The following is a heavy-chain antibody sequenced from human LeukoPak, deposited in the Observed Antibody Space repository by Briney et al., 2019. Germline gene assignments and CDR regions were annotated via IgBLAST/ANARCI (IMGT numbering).Heavy chain of an antibody. Sequence: GGSLRLSCAASGFTFSSYSMNWVRQAPGKGLEWVSSISSSSSYIYYADSVKGRFTISRDNAKNSLYLQMNSLRAEDTAVYYCARDPRPYYDCWSGYPRYGMDGWGQGTTVTVSS. J-gene: IGHJ6*02. V-gene: IGHV3-21*01. CDR3: ARDPRPYYDCWSGYPRYGMDG. D-gene: IGHD3-3*01. CDR2: ISSSSSYI. CDR1: GFTFSSYS.